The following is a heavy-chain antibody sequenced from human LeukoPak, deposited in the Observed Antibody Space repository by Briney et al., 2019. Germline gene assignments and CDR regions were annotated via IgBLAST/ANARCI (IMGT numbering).Heavy chain of an antibody. D-gene: IGHD5-18*01. V-gene: IGHV1-3*04. CDR1: YTFTTYT. CDR3: AKCGYSDGWSCDH. J-gene: IGHJ5*02. CDR2: INTGNGNT. Sequence: ASVKVSCKAYTFTTYTIHWVRQAPGQRLEWMGWINTGNGNTKYSQKFQGGVTVTRDTSASTAYMELSSLRSEDTAVYYCAKCGYSDGWSCDHWGQGTLVTVSS.